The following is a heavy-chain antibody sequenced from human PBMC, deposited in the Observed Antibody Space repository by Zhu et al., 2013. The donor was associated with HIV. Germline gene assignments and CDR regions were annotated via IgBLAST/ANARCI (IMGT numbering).Heavy chain of an antibody. J-gene: IGHJ5*01. CDR2: IIPIFGTT. Sequence: QVRLVQPGAEVKKPGSSVKVSCKASGSSFKTYGLNWIRQAPGQGLQWMGGIIPIFGTTHYAQPFEDRVTITADDLSNTAYMNLRGLRSDDTAVYYCARDGEEYNMDNWFDFWGQGTLVTVSS. V-gene: IGHV1-69*01. D-gene: IGHD3-10*01. CDR3: ARDGEEYNMDNWFDF. CDR1: GSSFKTYG.